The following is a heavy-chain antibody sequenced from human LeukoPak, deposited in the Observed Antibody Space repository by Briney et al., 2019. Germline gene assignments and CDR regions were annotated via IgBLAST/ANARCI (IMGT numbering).Heavy chain of an antibody. CDR2: INPNSGAT. CDR3: ARRLGELLNFNYYYYMDV. V-gene: IGHV1-2*02. Sequence: ASVKVSCKASGYTFTGYYMHWVRQAPGQGLEWMGWINPNSGATKYAQNFQGRVTMTRDTSISTAYMELSRLRSDDTAVYYCARRLGELLNFNYYYYMDVWGKGTTVTVSS. CDR1: GYTFTGYY. D-gene: IGHD3-10*01. J-gene: IGHJ6*03.